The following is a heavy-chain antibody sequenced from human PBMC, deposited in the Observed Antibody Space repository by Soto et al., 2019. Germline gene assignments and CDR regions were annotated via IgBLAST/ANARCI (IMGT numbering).Heavy chain of an antibody. D-gene: IGHD6-13*01. V-gene: IGHV4-39*01. CDR3: ARRERAAGTDWWFDP. CDR1: GGSISSSSSH. Sequence: SETLSLTCTVSGGSISSSSSHWVLIRQPPGRGLEWIGSIYYSGSTYYSPSLKSRVTISVDTSKNQFSLKLSSVTAADTAVYYCARRERAAGTDWWFDPWGQGTLVT. J-gene: IGHJ5*02. CDR2: IYYSGST.